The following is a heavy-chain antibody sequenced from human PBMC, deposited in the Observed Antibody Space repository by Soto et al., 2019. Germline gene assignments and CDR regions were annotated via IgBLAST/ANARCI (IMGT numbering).Heavy chain of an antibody. CDR3: ARGGRGYCSSTSCYEALGY. J-gene: IGHJ4*02. D-gene: IGHD2-2*01. V-gene: IGHV1-18*01. CDR2: ISAYNGNT. CDR1: GYTFTSYG. Sequence: ASVKVSCKASGYTFTSYGISWVRQAPGQGLEWMGWISAYNGNTNYAQKLQGRVTMTTDTSTSTAYMELRSLRSDDTAVYYCARGGRGYCSSTSCYEALGYWGQGTRVTVSS.